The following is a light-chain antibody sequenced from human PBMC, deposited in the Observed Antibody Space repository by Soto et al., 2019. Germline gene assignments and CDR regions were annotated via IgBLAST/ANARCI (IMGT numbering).Light chain of an antibody. Sequence: EIVLTQSPGTLSLSPGERATLSCRASQSVSSSYLAWYQQKPGQAPRLLIYGASSRATGIPDRFSGSGSGTDFTLTISRLEPEDFAVYYCQQYGSSPQFTFGPGPKVDIK. J-gene: IGKJ3*01. CDR2: GAS. V-gene: IGKV3-20*01. CDR3: QQYGSSPQFT. CDR1: QSVSSSY.